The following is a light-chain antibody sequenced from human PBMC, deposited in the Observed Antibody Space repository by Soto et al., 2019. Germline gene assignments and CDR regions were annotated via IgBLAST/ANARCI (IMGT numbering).Light chain of an antibody. Sequence: SSLTQPASVSGSPGQSITISCHGTSSDVGTYDLVSWYQQHPGKAPKLMIYEVSKRPSGVSNRFSGSKSGNTASLTISGLQAEDEADYHCCSYAVSSTYVFGTGTKVTVL. V-gene: IGLV2-23*02. CDR3: CSYAVSSTYV. J-gene: IGLJ1*01. CDR2: EVS. CDR1: SSDVGTYDL.